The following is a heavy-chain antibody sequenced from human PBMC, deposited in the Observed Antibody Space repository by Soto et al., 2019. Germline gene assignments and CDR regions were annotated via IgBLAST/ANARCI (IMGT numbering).Heavy chain of an antibody. CDR3: ARGEGQQQRDY. V-gene: IGHV4-4*02. Sequence: QVQLQESGPGLVKPSGTLSLTCAVSGVSISSCKWWRWVRQPPGQGLEWIGEIYHSGSTNYNPSRKSRVIISVDKSKNQFSLKLTSVTDADTAVYYCARGEGQQQRDYWGQVTLVTVSS. J-gene: IGHJ4*02. CDR1: GVSISSCKW. D-gene: IGHD6-13*01. CDR2: IYHSGST.